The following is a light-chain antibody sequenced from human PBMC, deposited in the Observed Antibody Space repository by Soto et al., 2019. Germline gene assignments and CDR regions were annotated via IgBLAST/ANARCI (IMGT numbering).Light chain of an antibody. Sequence: QSALTQPASVSGSPGQSIAISCTGTSSDVGAYNFVSWNQQHPGKAPKLMIYEVSNRPSGVSSRFSGSKSGNTASLTISGLQPEDEADYYCSSFRSGSTLFGTGTKVTVL. J-gene: IGLJ1*01. V-gene: IGLV2-14*01. CDR1: SSDVGAYNF. CDR2: EVS. CDR3: SSFRSGSTL.